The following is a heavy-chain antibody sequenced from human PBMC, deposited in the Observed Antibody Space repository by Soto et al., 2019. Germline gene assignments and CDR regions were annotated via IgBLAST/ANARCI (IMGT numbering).Heavy chain of an antibody. CDR3: ARVSNDFWSGYYHNFDY. V-gene: IGHV1-18*01. J-gene: IGHJ4*02. CDR1: GYTFTSYG. Sequence: ASVKVSCKASGYTFTSYGISWVRQAPGQGLEWMGWISAYNGNTNYAQKIQGRVTMTTDTSTSTAYMELRSLRSDDTAVYFCARVSNDFWSGYYHNFDYWGQGTLVTVSS. D-gene: IGHD3-3*01. CDR2: ISAYNGNT.